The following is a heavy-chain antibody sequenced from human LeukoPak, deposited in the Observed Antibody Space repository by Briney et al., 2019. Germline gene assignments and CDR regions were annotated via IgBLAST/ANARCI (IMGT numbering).Heavy chain of an antibody. CDR3: ARYCSSSSGYSDAFDY. CDR1: GGSGRPVSRGSYY. CDR2: IHTGGGT. Sequence: SQTLSLTCTVSGGSGRPVSRGSYYWSWIRQPAGKGLECIGRIHTGGGTKYNPSLKSRLTISRDTSKNQFCLKLTSVTAADTAVYYCARYCSSSSGYSDAFDYWGPGSLVTVSS. D-gene: IGHD2-2*01. J-gene: IGHJ4*02. V-gene: IGHV4-61*02.